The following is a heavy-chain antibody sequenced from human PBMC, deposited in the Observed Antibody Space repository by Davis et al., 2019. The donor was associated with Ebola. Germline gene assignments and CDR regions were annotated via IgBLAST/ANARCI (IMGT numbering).Heavy chain of an antibody. CDR2: INPNSGGT. CDR1: GYTFTGYY. V-gene: IGHV1-2*06. J-gene: IGHJ6*04. CDR3: ARGGPSSYPYYYYGMDV. Sequence: AASVKVSCKASGYTFTGYYMHWVRQAPGQGLEWMGRINPNSGGTNYAQKFQGRVTMTRDTSISTAYMELSRLRSDDTAVYYCARGGPSSYPYYYYGMDVWGKGTTVTVSS. D-gene: IGHD6-6*01.